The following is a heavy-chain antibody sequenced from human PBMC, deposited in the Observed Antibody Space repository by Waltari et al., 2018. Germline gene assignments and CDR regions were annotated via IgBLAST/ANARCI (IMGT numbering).Heavy chain of an antibody. D-gene: IGHD6-19*01. CDR3: ATIEMAAIRDYFYYGMEV. CDR2: FVPVFRRT. Sequence: LVQSGADVKKPGSSVKVSCKASGVTLGNWVIGWVGQAPGQGLEGMGGFVPVFRRTNYAQKFQGRVTISADDVTATSYMEMSGLTADDTAVYYCATIEMAAIRDYFYYGMEVWGQGTTVSVSS. CDR1: GVTLGNWV. V-gene: IGHV1-69*01. J-gene: IGHJ6*02.